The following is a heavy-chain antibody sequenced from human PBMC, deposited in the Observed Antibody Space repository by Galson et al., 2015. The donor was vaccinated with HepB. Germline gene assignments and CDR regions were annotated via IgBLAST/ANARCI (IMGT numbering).Heavy chain of an antibody. Sequence: SLRLSCAASGFSFSDDYMSWIRQAPGKGLEWLSDISSSGTTIYYADSVKGRFTVSRDNGKNSLYLQMNSLRAEDTAVYYCASGRDIVVRLRPDAFDIWGQGTMVSVSS. V-gene: IGHV3-11*01. CDR1: GFSFSDDY. CDR3: ASGRDIVVRLRPDAFDI. J-gene: IGHJ3*02. D-gene: IGHD2-15*01. CDR2: ISSSGTTI.